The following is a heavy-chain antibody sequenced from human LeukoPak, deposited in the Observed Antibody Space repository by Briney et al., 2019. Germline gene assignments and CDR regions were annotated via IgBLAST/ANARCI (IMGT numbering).Heavy chain of an antibody. CDR2: ISSDGTSK. CDR3: AKAACCTSTSCHFSGYAQRPLDS. D-gene: IGHD2-2*01. J-gene: IGHJ4*02. V-gene: IGHV3-30*18. CDR1: GFTFNTYG. Sequence: GRSLRLSCAASGFTFNTYGMHWVRQAPGKGLEWVAGISSDGTSKDYADSVKGRFTISRDNSKNTMYLQVNSLRAEDTAVYYCAKAACCTSTSCHFSGYAQRPLDSWGQGTLVTVSS.